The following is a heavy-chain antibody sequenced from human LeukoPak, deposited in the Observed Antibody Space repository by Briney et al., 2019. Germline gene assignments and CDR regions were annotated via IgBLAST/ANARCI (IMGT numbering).Heavy chain of an antibody. CDR1: GFTVRSYY. CDR2: IYRGGST. CDR3: ARGLNTYDSSGFYLF. D-gene: IGHD3-22*01. V-gene: IGHV3-53*01. Sequence: PGGSLRLSCAASGFTVRSYYMSWVRQAPGKGLEWVSIIYRGGSTHYADSVKGRFTISRDNSKNTVYLQMNSLRAEDTAVYYCARGLNTYDSSGFYLFWGQGTLVTVSS. J-gene: IGHJ4*02.